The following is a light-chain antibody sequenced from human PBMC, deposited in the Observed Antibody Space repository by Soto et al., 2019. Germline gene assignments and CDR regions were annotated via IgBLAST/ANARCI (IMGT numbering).Light chain of an antibody. CDR2: AAS. J-gene: IGKJ3*01. CDR1: QSVSNSY. V-gene: IGKV3-20*01. CDR3: QQYGTSPPGVT. Sequence: EIVLTQFPGTLSLSPGHRATLSCRASQSVSNSYFAWYQQKPGQAPRLLIYAASNRATGIPDRFSGSGSETDFALTISGLEPEDFAVYYCQQYGTSPPGVTFGPGTKVDIK.